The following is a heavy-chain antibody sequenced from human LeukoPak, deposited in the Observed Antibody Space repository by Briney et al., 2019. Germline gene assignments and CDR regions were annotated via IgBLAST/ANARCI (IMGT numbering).Heavy chain of an antibody. D-gene: IGHD3-10*01. CDR2: ISGSGGST. CDR1: GFTFSSYA. V-gene: IGHV3-23*01. Sequence: PGGSLRLSCAASGFTFSSYAMSWVRQAPGKGLEWVSAISGSGGSTYYADSVKGRFTISRDNSKNTLYLQMKSLRAEDTAVYYCAKEQAGYYGSGSTIDYWGQGTLVTVSS. J-gene: IGHJ4*02. CDR3: AKEQAGYYGSGSTIDY.